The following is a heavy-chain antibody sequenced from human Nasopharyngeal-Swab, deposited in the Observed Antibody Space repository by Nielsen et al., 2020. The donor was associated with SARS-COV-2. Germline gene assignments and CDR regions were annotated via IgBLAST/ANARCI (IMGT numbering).Heavy chain of an antibody. Sequence: GESLKISCAASGFTFSSYGMHWVRQAPGKGLEWVAVIWYDGSNKYYADSVKGRFTISRDNSKNTLYLQMNSLGAEDTAVYYCARAETGYSYGYPFDYWGQGTLVTVSS. J-gene: IGHJ4*02. CDR2: IWYDGSNK. V-gene: IGHV3-33*01. D-gene: IGHD5-18*01. CDR3: ARAETGYSYGYPFDY. CDR1: GFTFSSYG.